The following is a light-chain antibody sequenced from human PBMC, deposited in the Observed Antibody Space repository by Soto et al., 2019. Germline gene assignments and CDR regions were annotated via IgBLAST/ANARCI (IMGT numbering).Light chain of an antibody. Sequence: EIVLTQSPGILSLSPGERATLSCRASQSVSSSYLAWYQQKPGQAPRLLIYGASSRATGIPDRFSGSGSGTDFTLTISSLEPEDFAVYYCQQRSNWPPITFGQGTRLEIK. J-gene: IGKJ5*01. CDR3: QQRSNWPPIT. CDR2: GAS. CDR1: QSVSSSY. V-gene: IGKV3D-20*02.